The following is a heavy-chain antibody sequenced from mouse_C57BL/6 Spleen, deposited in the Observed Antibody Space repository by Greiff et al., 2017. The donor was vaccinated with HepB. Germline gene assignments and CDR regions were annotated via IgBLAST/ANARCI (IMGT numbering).Heavy chain of an antibody. CDR1: GFTFSDYG. J-gene: IGHJ2*01. V-gene: IGHV5-17*01. Sequence: EVQLVESGGGLVKPGGSLKLSCAASGFTFSDYGMHWVRQAPEKGLEWVAYISSGSSTIYYADTVKGRFTISRDNAENTLFLQMTSLRSEDTAMYYCARGNLYGNYFDYWGQGTTLTVSS. CDR2: ISSGSSTI. CDR3: ARGNLYGNYFDY. D-gene: IGHD2-1*01.